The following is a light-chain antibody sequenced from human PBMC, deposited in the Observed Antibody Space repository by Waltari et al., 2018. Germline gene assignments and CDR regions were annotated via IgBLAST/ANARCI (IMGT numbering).Light chain of an antibody. CDR3: NSRDSSGNHLV. V-gene: IGLV3-19*01. CDR2: GKN. J-gene: IGLJ2*01. CDR1: SLRSYY. Sequence: SSELTQDPAVSVALGQTVRSTCQGDSLRSYYASWYQQKPGPAPLLVNYGKNNRPSGIPDRFSGSSSGNTASLTITGAQAEDEADYYCNSRDSSGNHLVFGGGTKLTVL.